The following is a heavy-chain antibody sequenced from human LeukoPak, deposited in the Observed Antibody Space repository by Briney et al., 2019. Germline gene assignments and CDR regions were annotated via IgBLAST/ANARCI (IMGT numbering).Heavy chain of an antibody. D-gene: IGHD3-9*01. CDR2: ISGSGGST. Sequence: GGSLRLSCAASGFTFSSYAMSWVRQAPGKGLEWVSAISGSGGSTYYADSVKGRFTISRDNSKNTLYLQMNSLRAEDTAVYYCPKDDYDILTGYYSIDYWGRGTLVTVSS. CDR3: PKDDYDILTGYYSIDY. V-gene: IGHV3-23*01. CDR1: GFTFSSYA. J-gene: IGHJ4*02.